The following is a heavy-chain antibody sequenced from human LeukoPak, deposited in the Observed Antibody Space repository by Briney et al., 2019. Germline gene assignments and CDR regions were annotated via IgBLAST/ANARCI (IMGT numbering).Heavy chain of an antibody. J-gene: IGHJ3*02. CDR1: GASITSYY. D-gene: IGHD3-16*02. V-gene: IGHV4-59*01. CDR2: TYYSSST. CDR3: ARDGKYYDYVWGSYPQGAFDI. Sequence: SETLSFTGTVPGASITSYYWSWIRKPPGKGLDWFGSTYYSSSTNYNPSLKSRVTISVDTSKNQFSLKLSSVTAADTAVYYCARDGKYYDYVWGSYPQGAFDIWGQGTMVTVSS.